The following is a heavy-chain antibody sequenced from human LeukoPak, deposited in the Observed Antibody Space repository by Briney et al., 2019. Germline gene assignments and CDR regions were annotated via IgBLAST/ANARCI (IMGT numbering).Heavy chain of an antibody. CDR3: AKAVGATLKALFDY. CDR1: GFTFSSYA. Sequence: PGASLRLSCAASGFTFSSYATSWVRQAPGKGLEWVSAISGSGGSTYYADSVKGRFTISRDNSKNTLYLQMNSLRAEDTAVYYCAKAVGATLKALFDYWGQGTLVTVSS. D-gene: IGHD1-26*01. J-gene: IGHJ4*02. V-gene: IGHV3-23*01. CDR2: ISGSGGST.